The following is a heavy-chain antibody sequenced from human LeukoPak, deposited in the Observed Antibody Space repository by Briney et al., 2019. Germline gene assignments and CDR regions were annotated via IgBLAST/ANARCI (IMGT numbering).Heavy chain of an antibody. CDR1: GFNFDTYW. Sequence: PGGSLRLSCAASGFNFDTYWMRWVRQAPGKGLEWVANLKQDGSDKFYVDSVKGRFTISRDNAKNLMYLQMNSLRVEDAAVYYCARDRGGNYDFWSGYGGNWFDSWGQGTLVTVSS. CDR2: LKQDGSDK. D-gene: IGHD3-3*01. V-gene: IGHV3-7*01. J-gene: IGHJ5*01. CDR3: ARDRGGNYDFWSGYGGNWFDS.